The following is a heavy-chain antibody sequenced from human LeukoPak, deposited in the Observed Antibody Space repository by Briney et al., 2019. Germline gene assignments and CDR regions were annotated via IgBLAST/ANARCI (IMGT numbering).Heavy chain of an antibody. CDR3: ARLSIVATRFDY. D-gene: IGHD5-12*01. V-gene: IGHV4-59*08. CDR1: GGSISSYY. J-gene: IGHJ4*02. Sequence: PSETLSLTCTVSGGSISSYYWSWIRQPPGKGLEWIGYIYYSGSTNYNPSLKSRVTISVDTSKNQFSLKLSSVTAADTAVYYCARLSIVATRFDYWGQGTLVTVSS. CDR2: IYYSGST.